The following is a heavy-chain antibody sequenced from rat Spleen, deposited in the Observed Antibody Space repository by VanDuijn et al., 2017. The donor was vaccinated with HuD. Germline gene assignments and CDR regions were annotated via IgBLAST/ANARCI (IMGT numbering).Heavy chain of an antibody. J-gene: IGHJ2*01. D-gene: IGHD1-2*01. Sequence: EVQLVESGGGLVQPGRSLKLSCAASGFTFSSFPMSWVRQAPKKGLEWVAYISSGGGGIYYLDSVKGRFTISRDNAESTLYLQMDSLRSEDTATYYCAKNIYYSSYIYYFDYWGQGVMVTVSS. CDR1: GFTFSSFP. CDR3: AKNIYYSSYIYYFDY. V-gene: IGHV5-27*01. CDR2: ISSGGGGI.